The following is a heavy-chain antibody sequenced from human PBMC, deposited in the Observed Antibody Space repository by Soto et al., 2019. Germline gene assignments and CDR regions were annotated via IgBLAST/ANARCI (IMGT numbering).Heavy chain of an antibody. CDR1: GFTFSSYA. CDR2: ISYDGSNK. Sequence: GGSLRLSCAASGFTFSSYAMHWVRQAPGKGLEWVAVISYDGSNKYYADSVKGRFTISRDNSKNTLYLQMNSLRAEDTAVYYCAKDQPSSSSSYFDYWGQGTLVTVSS. V-gene: IGHV3-30*04. D-gene: IGHD6-6*01. J-gene: IGHJ4*02. CDR3: AKDQPSSSSSYFDY.